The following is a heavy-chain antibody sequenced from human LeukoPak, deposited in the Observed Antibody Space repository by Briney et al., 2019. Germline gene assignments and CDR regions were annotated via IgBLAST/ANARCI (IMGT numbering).Heavy chain of an antibody. CDR3: ANSQGGDWCDP. Sequence: SETLSLTSTISGGSISSYYWSWIRHPPRKGLEESGYIYYSGSTNYNPSLKSRVTISVDTPKDEFSLKLSSVPAADTAVYYCANSQGGDWCDPGAQGTGVTVSS. CDR1: GGSISSYY. CDR2: IYYSGST. J-gene: IGHJ5*02. D-gene: IGHD3-16*01. V-gene: IGHV4-59*01.